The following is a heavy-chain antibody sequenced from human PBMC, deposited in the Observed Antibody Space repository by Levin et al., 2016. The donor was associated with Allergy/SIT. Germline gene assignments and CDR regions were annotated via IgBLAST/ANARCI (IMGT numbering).Heavy chain of an antibody. V-gene: IGHV3-23*01. Sequence: GESLKISCAASGFTFSSYAMSWVRQAPGKGLEWVSAISGSGGSTYYADSVKGRFTISRDNSKNTLYLQMNSLRAEDTAVYYCAKDPQITMVRGPPLDYWGQGTLVTVSS. J-gene: IGHJ4*02. CDR3: AKDPQITMVRGPPLDY. CDR2: ISGSGGST. CDR1: GFTFSSYA. D-gene: IGHD3-10*01.